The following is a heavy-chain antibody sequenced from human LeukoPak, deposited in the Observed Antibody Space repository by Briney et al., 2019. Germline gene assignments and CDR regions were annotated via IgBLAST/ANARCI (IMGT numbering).Heavy chain of an antibody. CDR1: GGSIRSSSDY. CDR2: IYYSGST. CDR3: ARQRRFLESAFGP. Sequence: SETLSLTCTVSGGSIRSSSDYWGWIRQPPGKGLEWIGSIYYSGSTYYNPSLKSRVTISVDTSKNQFSLKLSSVTAADTALYYCARQRRFLESAFGPWGQGTLVSVSS. D-gene: IGHD3-3*01. J-gene: IGHJ5*02. V-gene: IGHV4-39*07.